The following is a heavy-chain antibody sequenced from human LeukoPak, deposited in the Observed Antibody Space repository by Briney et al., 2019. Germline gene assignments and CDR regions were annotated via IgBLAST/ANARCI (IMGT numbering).Heavy chain of an antibody. CDR1: GFTFSRYS. Sequence: GGSLRLSCVGSGFTFSRYSMNLVRQAPGKGPEWVSSIRSDASSIYYADSVKGRFTISRDNAKNSVFLQMNSLRAGDTAVYYCARDGYSTGYFYDLWGQGTLVTVSS. J-gene: IGHJ4*02. CDR2: IRSDASSI. D-gene: IGHD3-22*01. CDR3: ARDGYSTGYFYDL. V-gene: IGHV3-21*01.